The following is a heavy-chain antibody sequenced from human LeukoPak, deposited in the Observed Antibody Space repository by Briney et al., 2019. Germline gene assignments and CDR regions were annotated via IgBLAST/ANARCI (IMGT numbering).Heavy chain of an antibody. V-gene: IGHV3-15*01. Sequence: PGGSLRLSCAASGFTFSNAWMSWVRQAPGKGLEWVGRTKSKTDGWTTDYAAPVKGRFTISRDDSKNTLYLQMNSLKTEDTAVYYCTTDLNYDGSYYFDYWGQGTLVTVSS. CDR2: TKSKTDGWTT. J-gene: IGHJ4*02. D-gene: IGHD3-22*01. CDR1: GFTFSNAW. CDR3: TTDLNYDGSYYFDY.